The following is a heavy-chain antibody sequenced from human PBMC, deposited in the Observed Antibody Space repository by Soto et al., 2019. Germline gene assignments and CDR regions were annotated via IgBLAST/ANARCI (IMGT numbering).Heavy chain of an antibody. Sequence: QVQLQESGPGLVKPSQTLSLTCTVSGGSISSGGYYWSWIRQHPGKGLEWIGYIYYSGSTYYNPSLTSRVNIAVDTSKNQFSLKLSSVTAADTAVYYCARGDYGDYVRLPYYFDYWGQGTLVTVSS. V-gene: IGHV4-31*03. CDR1: GGSISSGGYY. D-gene: IGHD4-17*01. CDR2: IYYSGST. CDR3: ARGDYGDYVRLPYYFDY. J-gene: IGHJ4*02.